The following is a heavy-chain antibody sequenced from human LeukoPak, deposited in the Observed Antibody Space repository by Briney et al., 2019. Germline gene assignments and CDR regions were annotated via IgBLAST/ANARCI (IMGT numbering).Heavy chain of an antibody. CDR1: GFTFSSYS. V-gene: IGHV3-21*04. CDR3: AKYFASGSYYKLPH. D-gene: IGHD3-10*01. CDR2: ISSSSSCI. J-gene: IGHJ1*01. Sequence: AGGSLRLSCAASGFTFSSYSMNWVRQAPGKGLEWVSSISSSSSCIYYADSVKGRFTISRDNSKNTLYLQMNSLRAEDTAVYYCAKYFASGSYYKLPHWGQGTLVTVSS.